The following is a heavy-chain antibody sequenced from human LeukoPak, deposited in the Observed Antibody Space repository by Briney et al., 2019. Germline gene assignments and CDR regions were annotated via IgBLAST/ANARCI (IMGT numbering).Heavy chain of an antibody. Sequence: PGGSLRLSCAASGFTFSNYGMHWVRQAPGKGLEWVAFIRYDGSNKNYADSVKGRFTISRDNSKNTLYLQMNSLRAEDTAVYYCAKADRYGSGYYSSDYWGQGTLVTVSS. D-gene: IGHD3-22*01. CDR3: AKADRYGSGYYSSDY. CDR2: IRYDGSNK. CDR1: GFTFSNYG. V-gene: IGHV3-30*02. J-gene: IGHJ4*02.